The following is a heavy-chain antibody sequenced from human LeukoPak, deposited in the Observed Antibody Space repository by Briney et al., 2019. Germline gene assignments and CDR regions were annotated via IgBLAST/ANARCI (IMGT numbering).Heavy chain of an antibody. Sequence: PGGSLRLSCAASGFTFSSYSMNWVRQAPGKGLEWVSSISSSSSYIYYADSVKGRFTISRDNAKNSLYLQMNSLRAEDTAVYYCASAGSSSDYYYFSAFDIWGQGTMVTVSS. D-gene: IGHD3-22*01. CDR2: ISSSSSYI. CDR1: GFTFSSYS. J-gene: IGHJ3*02. V-gene: IGHV3-21*01. CDR3: ASAGSSSDYYYFSAFDI.